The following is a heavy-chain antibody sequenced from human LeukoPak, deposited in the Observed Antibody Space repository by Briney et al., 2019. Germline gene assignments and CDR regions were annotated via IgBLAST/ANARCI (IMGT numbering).Heavy chain of an antibody. D-gene: IGHD3-16*01. CDR1: GGSVSSYY. Sequence: AETLSLTCTVSGGSVSSYYWSWIRQPPGKGLEWIGYTYDSGNTNYNASLKGRVTILVDTSKNQFFLKLTSVTAADTAVYHCATSYDYVPEGAFDIWGQGTMVTVSS. CDR2: TYDSGNT. V-gene: IGHV4-59*02. CDR3: ATSYDYVPEGAFDI. J-gene: IGHJ3*02.